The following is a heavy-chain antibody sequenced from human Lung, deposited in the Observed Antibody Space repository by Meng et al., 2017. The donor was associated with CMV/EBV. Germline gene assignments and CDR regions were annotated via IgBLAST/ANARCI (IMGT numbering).Heavy chain of an antibody. CDR2: IHSSGST. D-gene: IGHD3-10*01. V-gene: IGHV4-31*03. J-gene: IGHJ5*02. CDR1: GCSISRGGYY. CDR3: ARASYGSGSPLGESWFDP. Sequence: VLRREAVAGMVKPSQPLSLTCSVSGCSISRGGYYWSWIRQHPGKSLEWIGYIHSSGSTCYNPSLSSRLTISVDTSKNQFSLKLSSVTAADTAVYYCARASYGSGSPLGESWFDPWGQGTLVTVSS.